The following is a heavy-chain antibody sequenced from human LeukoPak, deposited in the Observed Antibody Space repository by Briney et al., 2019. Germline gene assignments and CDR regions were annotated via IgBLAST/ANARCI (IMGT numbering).Heavy chain of an antibody. CDR3: ARVHDYGGNYFDY. V-gene: IGHV3-33*01. CDR1: GFTFSSYG. J-gene: IGHJ4*02. Sequence: PGGSLRLSCAASGFTFSSYGMHWVRQAPGKGLEWVAVIWYDGSNKYYADSVKGRFTISRDNSKNTLYLQMNSLRAEDTAVYYCARVHDYGGNYFDYWGQGTLVTVSS. CDR2: IWYDGSNK. D-gene: IGHD4-23*01.